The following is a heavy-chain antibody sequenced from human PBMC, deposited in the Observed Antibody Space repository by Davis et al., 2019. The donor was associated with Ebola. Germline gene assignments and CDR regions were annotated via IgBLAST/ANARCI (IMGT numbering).Heavy chain of an antibody. J-gene: IGHJ4*02. D-gene: IGHD6-19*01. CDR2: ISGSGGST. CDR3: ARGLPSGWHSPLPYYFDY. Sequence: GESLKISCAASGFTFSSYAMSWVRQAPGKGLEWVSAISGSGGSTYYADSVKGRFTISRDNAKNSLYLQMNSLRAEDTAVYYCARGLPSGWHSPLPYYFDYWGQGTLVTVSS. CDR1: GFTFSSYA. V-gene: IGHV3-23*01.